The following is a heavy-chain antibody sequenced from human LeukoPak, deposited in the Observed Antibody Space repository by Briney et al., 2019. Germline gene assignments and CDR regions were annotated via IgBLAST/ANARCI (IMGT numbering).Heavy chain of an antibody. J-gene: IGHJ4*02. Sequence: SETLSLTCAVYGGSFSGYYWSWIRQPPGKGLEWIGEINHSGSTNYNPSLKSRVTISVDTSKNQFSLKLSSVTAADTAVYYCARQPTVGATSPFDYWGQGTLVTVSS. CDR1: GGSFSGYY. CDR3: ARQPTVGATSPFDY. V-gene: IGHV4-34*01. D-gene: IGHD1-26*01. CDR2: INHSGST.